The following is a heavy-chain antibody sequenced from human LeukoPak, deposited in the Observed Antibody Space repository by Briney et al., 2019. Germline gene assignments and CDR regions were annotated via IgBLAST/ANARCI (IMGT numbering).Heavy chain of an antibody. D-gene: IGHD3-22*01. V-gene: IGHV3-66*01. J-gene: IGHJ4*02. Sequence: GGSLRLSCAASGFTVSSNYMSWVRQAPGKGLEWVSVIYSGGSTYYADSVKGRFTISRDNSKNTLYLQMNSLRAEDTAVYYCGRGQRDSCVSFDYGGQGPLAPVPS. CDR1: GFTVSSNY. CDR2: IYSGGST. CDR3: GRGQRDSCVSFDY.